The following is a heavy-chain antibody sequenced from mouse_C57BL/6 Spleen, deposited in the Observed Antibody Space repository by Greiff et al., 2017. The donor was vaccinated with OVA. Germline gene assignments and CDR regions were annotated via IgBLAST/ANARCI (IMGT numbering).Heavy chain of an antibody. CDR3: ARHYDGYYEDAMDY. D-gene: IGHD2-3*01. J-gene: IGHJ4*01. V-gene: IGHV2-6-1*01. CDR2: LLRDGST. CDR1: GFSLTSYG. Sequence: QVQLKESGPGLVAPSQSLSITCTVPGFSLTSYGVHWFRQPLGKGLEWLVVLLRDGSTPYTSALKSRLSISKDNSKSQVFLKMNSLQTDDTAMYYCARHYDGYYEDAMDYWGQGTSVTVSS.